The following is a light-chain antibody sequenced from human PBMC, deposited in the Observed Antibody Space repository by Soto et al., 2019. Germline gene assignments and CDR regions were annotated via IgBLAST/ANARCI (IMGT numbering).Light chain of an antibody. Sequence: IVMTQSPATLSVSPGERATLSCRASQSVSTNLAWYQQKPGQGPRLLIYRASTRATGIPGRISGSGSGTEFTLTISRLEPEDFAVYYCQQYGSSPWTFGQGTKVEIK. J-gene: IGKJ1*01. CDR2: RAS. V-gene: IGKV3-15*01. CDR3: QQYGSSPWT. CDR1: QSVSTN.